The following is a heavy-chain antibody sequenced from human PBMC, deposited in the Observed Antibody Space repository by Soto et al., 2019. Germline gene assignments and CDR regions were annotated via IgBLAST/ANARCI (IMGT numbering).Heavy chain of an antibody. J-gene: IGHJ4*02. D-gene: IGHD6-13*01. CDR2: IIPMVGIT. V-gene: IGHV1-69*02. Sequence: QVQLVQSGAEVTKPGSSVKVSCKVSGGTFSSYTITWVRQAPGQGLEWMGRIIPMVGITNYAQKFQGIVTITADTSTSTAYMELSSLRSEDTAVYYCAGEDRAAAARGDYWGQGTLVTVSS. CDR3: AGEDRAAAARGDY. CDR1: GGTFSSYT.